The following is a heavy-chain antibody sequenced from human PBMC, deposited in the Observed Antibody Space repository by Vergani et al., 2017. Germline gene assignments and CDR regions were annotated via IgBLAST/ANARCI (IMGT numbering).Heavy chain of an antibody. Sequence: QVQLVESGGGVVQPGRSLRLSCAASGFTFSSYAMHWVRQAPGKGLEWVAVISYDGSNKYYADSVKGRFTISRDNSKNTLYLQMNSLRADDTAVYYCARDRDCTNGVCPYYYYYYMDVWGKGTTVTVSS. CDR3: ARDRDCTNGVCPYYYYYYMDV. D-gene: IGHD2-8*01. V-gene: IGHV3-30*01. J-gene: IGHJ6*03. CDR1: GFTFSSYA. CDR2: ISYDGSNK.